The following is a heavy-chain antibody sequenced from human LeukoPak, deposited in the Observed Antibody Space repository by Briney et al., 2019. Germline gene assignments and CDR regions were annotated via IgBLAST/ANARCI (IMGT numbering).Heavy chain of an antibody. V-gene: IGHV3-30-3*02. CDR1: GFTFSSYA. CDR2: ISYDGSNK. J-gene: IGHJ4*02. CDR3: AKSTRGYSFSNFDY. Sequence: GGSLRLSCAASGFTFSSYAMHWVRQAPGKGLEWVAVISYDGSNKYYADSVKGRFTISRDNSKNTLYLQMNSLRAEDTAVYYCAKSTRGYSFSNFDYWGQGTLVTVSS. D-gene: IGHD5-18*01.